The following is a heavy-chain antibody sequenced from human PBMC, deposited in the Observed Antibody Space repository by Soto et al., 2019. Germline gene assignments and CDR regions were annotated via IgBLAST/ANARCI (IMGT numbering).Heavy chain of an antibody. D-gene: IGHD3-10*01. CDR3: VRGMDY. CDR1: GGSISSGGYS. J-gene: IGHJ4*02. V-gene: IGHV4-31*03. Sequence: QVQLQESGPGLVKPSQTLSLTCSVSGGSISSGGYSWSWIRQHPGKGLEWIGNIYYSGSTYYNPSLKSRLTISVDTSKNQFSLKLSSVTAADTAVYYCVRGMDYWGQGTLVPVSS. CDR2: IYYSGST.